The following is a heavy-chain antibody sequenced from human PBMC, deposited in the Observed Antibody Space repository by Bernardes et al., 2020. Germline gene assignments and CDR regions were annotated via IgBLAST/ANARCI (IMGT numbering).Heavy chain of an antibody. D-gene: IGHD2-15*01. V-gene: IGHV4-39*01. Sequence: SETLSLTRTVSGGSISSSSYYWGWIRQPPGKGLEWIGSIYYSGSTYYNPSLKSRVTISVDTSKNQFSLKLSSVTAADTAVYYCARMENYCSGGSCYGWFDPWGQGTLVTVSS. CDR3: ARMENYCSGGSCYGWFDP. J-gene: IGHJ5*02. CDR1: GGSISSSSYY. CDR2: IYYSGST.